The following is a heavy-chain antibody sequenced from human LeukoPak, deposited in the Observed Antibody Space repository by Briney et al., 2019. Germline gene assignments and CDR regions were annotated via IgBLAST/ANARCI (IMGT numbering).Heavy chain of an antibody. CDR2: ISYDGSNK. CDR3: ARDIRGYDSSGYYVPTPGY. J-gene: IGHJ4*02. V-gene: IGHV3-30*04. Sequence: PGGSLRLSCAASGFTFSSYAMHWVRQAPGRGLEWVAVISYDGSNKYYADSVKGRFTISRDNSKNTLYLQMNSLRAEDTAVYYCARDIRGYDSSGYYVPTPGYWGQGTLVTVSS. D-gene: IGHD3-22*01. CDR1: GFTFSSYA.